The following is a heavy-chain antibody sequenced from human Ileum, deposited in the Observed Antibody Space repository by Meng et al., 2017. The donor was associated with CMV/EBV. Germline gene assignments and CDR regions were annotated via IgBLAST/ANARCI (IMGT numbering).Heavy chain of an antibody. CDR3: VRGNWVSDF. Sequence: QVQLQQWGAEVLKPSETLYLTHTVSADSFTGYHWTWIRQPPGKGPEWIGEINYRGSIHYNPSLESRVTISLDMSTNQLSLKLNSVTAADTAVYYCVRGNWVSDFWGQGTLVTVSS. J-gene: IGHJ4*02. D-gene: IGHD7-27*01. CDR2: INYRGSI. V-gene: IGHV4-34*01. CDR1: ADSFTGYH.